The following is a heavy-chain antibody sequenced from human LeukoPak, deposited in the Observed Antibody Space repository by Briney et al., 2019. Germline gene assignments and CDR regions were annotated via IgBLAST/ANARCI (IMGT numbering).Heavy chain of an antibody. Sequence: GGSLRLSCAASGFTFSDYYMCWIRQAPGKGLEWDSYISSSGSTIYHADSVKGRFTISRDNAKNSLYLQMNSLRAEDTAVYYCRAYYDFWSGYYLYYYYYMDVWGKGTTVTVSS. CDR2: ISSSGSTI. CDR1: GFTFSDYY. V-gene: IGHV3-11*01. J-gene: IGHJ6*03. CDR3: RAYYDFWSGYYLYYYYYMDV. D-gene: IGHD3-3*01.